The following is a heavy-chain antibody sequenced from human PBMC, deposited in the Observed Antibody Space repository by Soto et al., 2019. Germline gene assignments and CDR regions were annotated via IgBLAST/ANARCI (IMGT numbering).Heavy chain of an antibody. CDR2: SSAYNDKT. J-gene: IGHJ5*02. D-gene: IGHD3-22*01. CDR1: GNTFTSHG. V-gene: IGHV1-18*01. Sequence: QVNLLQSGAEVKKPGASVKVSCKASGNTFTSHGISWVRQARGQGLEWMGWSSAYNDKTNYAQKVQGRVTMTTDTSTSTAYMELRSLRSDDTAVYYCARGGDSSGYYVPWGQGTLVTVSS. CDR3: ARGGDSSGYYVP.